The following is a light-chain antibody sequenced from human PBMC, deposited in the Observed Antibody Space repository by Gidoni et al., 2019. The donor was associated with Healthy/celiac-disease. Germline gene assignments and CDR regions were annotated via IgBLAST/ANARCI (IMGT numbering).Light chain of an antibody. CDR3: CSYAGSSTVV. Sequence: QSITISCTGTSSDVGRYNLVSWYPQHPGKAPKLMIYEGSKRPSGVSNRFSGSKSGNTASLTISGLQAVDEADYYCCSYAGSSTVVFGGGTKLTVL. CDR2: EGS. V-gene: IGLV2-23*01. CDR1: SSDVGRYNL. J-gene: IGLJ2*01.